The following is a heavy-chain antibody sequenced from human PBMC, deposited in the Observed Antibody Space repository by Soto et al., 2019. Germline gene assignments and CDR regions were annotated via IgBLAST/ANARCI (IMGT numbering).Heavy chain of an antibody. J-gene: IGHJ5*02. CDR2: ISGSGGST. CDR3: AKDRFGESPINWFDP. Sequence: GGSLRLSCAASGFTFSSYAMSWVRQAPGKGLEWVSAISGSGGSTYYADSVKGRFTISRDNSKNTLYLQMNSLRAEDTAVYYCAKDRFGESPINWFDPWGQGTLVTAPQ. D-gene: IGHD3-10*01. V-gene: IGHV3-23*01. CDR1: GFTFSSYA.